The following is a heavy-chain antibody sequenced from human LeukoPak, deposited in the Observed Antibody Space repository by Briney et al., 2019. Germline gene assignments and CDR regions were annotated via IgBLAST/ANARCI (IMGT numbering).Heavy chain of an antibody. D-gene: IGHD3-3*01. CDR1: GGSFSGYY. CDR2: INHSGST. Sequence: SETLSLTCAVYGGSFSGYYWSWIRQPPGKGLEWIGEINHSGSTNYNPSLKSRVTISVDTSKNQFSLKLSSVTAADTAVYYCARRRVTIFGVVIWPYFDYWGQGTLVTVSS. V-gene: IGHV4-34*01. CDR3: ARRRVTIFGVVIWPYFDY. J-gene: IGHJ4*02.